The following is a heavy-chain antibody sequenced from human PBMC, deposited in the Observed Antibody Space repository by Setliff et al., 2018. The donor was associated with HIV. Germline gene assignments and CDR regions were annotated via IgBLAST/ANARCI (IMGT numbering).Heavy chain of an antibody. CDR3: ASSPAWRSDYGLHTFDY. J-gene: IGHJ4*02. CDR2: IYHSGST. CDR1: GYSISSRYY. Sequence: PSETLSLTCTVSGYSISSRYYGGWIRQSPGKGLEWIGSIYHSGSTKYNPSLKSRVTISVDTPKNQFSLQLSSVTAADTAVYYCASSPAWRSDYGLHTFDYWGQGTLVTVSS. V-gene: IGHV4-38-2*02. D-gene: IGHD4-17*01.